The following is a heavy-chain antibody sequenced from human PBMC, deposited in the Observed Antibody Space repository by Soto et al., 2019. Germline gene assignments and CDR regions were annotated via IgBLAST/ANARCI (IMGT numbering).Heavy chain of an antibody. J-gene: IGHJ4*02. V-gene: IGHV3-53*01. CDR1: GFSVTAND. Sequence: EVQVVESGGGLIQPGGSLRLSCDVSGFSVTANDMTWVRQAPGKGLEWVSVIYSGGSTYYIDSVKGRFSISRDISKNTPYLQMNSLSAEDTAVYYCHGYGYWGQGTLVTVSS. CDR3: HGYGY. D-gene: IGHD5-12*01. CDR2: IYSGGST.